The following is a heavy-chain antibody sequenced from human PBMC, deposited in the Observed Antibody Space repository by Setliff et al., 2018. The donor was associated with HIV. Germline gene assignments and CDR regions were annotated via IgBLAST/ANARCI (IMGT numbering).Heavy chain of an antibody. CDR3: ATDFSISA. J-gene: IGHJ1*01. D-gene: IGHD2-2*01. Sequence: PGGSLRLSCAASGLTFSSYWISWVRQAPGKGLEWVANINQDGSAKYYVDSVKGRFTISRDNAKNSLYLQMNSLRAEDTAIYYCATDFSISAWGQGTLVTVSS. CDR1: GLTFSSYW. CDR2: INQDGSAK. V-gene: IGHV3-7*01.